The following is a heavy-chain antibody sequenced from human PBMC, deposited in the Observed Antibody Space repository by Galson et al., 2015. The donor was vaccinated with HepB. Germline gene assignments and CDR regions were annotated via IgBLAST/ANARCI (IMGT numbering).Heavy chain of an antibody. J-gene: IGHJ4*02. CDR3: ARSYSSSWYAIDY. CDR1: GFTFSSYG. CDR2: IWCDGSNK. D-gene: IGHD6-13*01. Sequence: SLRLSCAASGFTFSSYGMHWVRQAPGKGLEWVAVIWCDGSNKYYADSVKGRFTISRDNSKNTLYLQMNSQRAEDTAVYYCARSYSSSWYAIDYWGQGTLVTVSS. V-gene: IGHV3-33*01.